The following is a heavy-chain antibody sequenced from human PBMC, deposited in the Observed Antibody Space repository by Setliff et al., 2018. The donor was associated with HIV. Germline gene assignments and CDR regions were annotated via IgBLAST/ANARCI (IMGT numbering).Heavy chain of an antibody. V-gene: IGHV1-24*01. Sequence: ASVKVSCKVSGYTLTELSMHWVRQAPGKGLEWMGGFDPEDGETIYAQKFQGRVTMTEDTSTDTAYMELSSLRPEDTAVYYCATYGESGGWSRGFDYWGQGTLVTVSS. CDR1: GYTLTELS. J-gene: IGHJ4*02. CDR2: FDPEDGET. D-gene: IGHD3-10*01. CDR3: ATYGESGGWSRGFDY.